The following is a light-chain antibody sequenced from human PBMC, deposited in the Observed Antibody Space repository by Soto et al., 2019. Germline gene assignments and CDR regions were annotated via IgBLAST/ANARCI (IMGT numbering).Light chain of an antibody. J-gene: IGLJ2*01. CDR2: DVN. V-gene: IGLV2-11*01. CDR3: CSYAGTYSSHVV. Sequence: QSALTQPRSVSGSPGQSVTISCVGTSSDVGGYNYVSWYQQHPGKAPKLMIYDVNKRPSGFPDRFSGSKSGNTASLTISGLQAEDEADYYCCSYAGTYSSHVVFGGGTKVTVL. CDR1: SSDVGGYNY.